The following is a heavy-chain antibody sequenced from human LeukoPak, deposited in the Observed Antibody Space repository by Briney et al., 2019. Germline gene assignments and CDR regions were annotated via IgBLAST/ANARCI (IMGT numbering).Heavy chain of an antibody. CDR2: IRYDGSNK. Sequence: GGSLRLSCAASGFTFSSYGMHWVRQAPGKGLEWVAFIRYDGSNKYYADSVKGRFTISRDNSKNTLYVQMNSLRAEDTAVYYCAKDPPYYYDSSGYGGGAFDIWGQGTMATVSS. J-gene: IGHJ3*02. D-gene: IGHD3-22*01. CDR3: AKDPPYYYDSSGYGGGAFDI. CDR1: GFTFSSYG. V-gene: IGHV3-30*02.